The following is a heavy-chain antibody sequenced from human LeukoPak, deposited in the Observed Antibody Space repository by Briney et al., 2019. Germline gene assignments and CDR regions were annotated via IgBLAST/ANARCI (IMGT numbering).Heavy chain of an antibody. J-gene: IGHJ4*02. Sequence: GGSLRLSCAASGFTFSSYSMNWVRQAPGKGLEWVSFISSSSSTIYYADSVKGRFTISRDNAKNSLYLQMNSLGAEDTAVYYCARDRGGSYSAIDYWGQGTLVSVSS. D-gene: IGHD1-26*01. CDR1: GFTFSSYS. CDR2: ISSSSSTI. V-gene: IGHV3-48*04. CDR3: ARDRGGSYSAIDY.